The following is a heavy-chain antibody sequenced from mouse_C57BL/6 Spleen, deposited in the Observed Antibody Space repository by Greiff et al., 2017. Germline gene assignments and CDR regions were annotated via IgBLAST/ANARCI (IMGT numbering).Heavy chain of an antibody. CDR1: GFTFSDYG. J-gene: IGHJ1*03. V-gene: IGHV5-17*01. Sequence: EVKVVESGGGLVKPGGSLKLSCAASGFTFSDYGMHWVRQAPEKGLEWVAYISSGSSTIYYADTVKGRFTISRDNAKNTLFLQMTSLRSEDTAMYYCARGYYGSSFYWDFGVRGTRTTVTV. D-gene: IGHD1-1*01. CDR3: ARGYYGSSFYWDFGV. CDR2: ISSGSSTI.